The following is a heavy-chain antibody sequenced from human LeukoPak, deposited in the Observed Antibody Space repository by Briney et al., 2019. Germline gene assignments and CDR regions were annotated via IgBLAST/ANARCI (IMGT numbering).Heavy chain of an antibody. CDR1: GYTFTGYY. D-gene: IGHD3-10*01. CDR2: ITPIFGTA. J-gene: IGHJ6*03. CDR3: ARPPDGSYYYYMDV. V-gene: IGHV1-69*13. Sequence: SVKVSCKASGYTFTGYYMHWVRQAPGQGLEWMGGITPIFGTANYAQKFQGRVTITADESTSTAYMELSSLRSEDTAVYYCARPPDGSYYYYMDVWGKGTTVTVSS.